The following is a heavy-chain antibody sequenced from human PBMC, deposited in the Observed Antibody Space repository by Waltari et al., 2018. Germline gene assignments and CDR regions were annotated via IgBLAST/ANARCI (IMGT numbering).Heavy chain of an antibody. CDR3: AAQNRWELQEHFDY. V-gene: IGHV4-30-2*01. Sequence: QLQLQESGSGLVKPSQTLSLTCAVSGGSISRGGYSWSWIRQPPGKGLEWIGYIYHSGSTYYNPSLKSRVTISVDRSKNQFSLKLSSVTAADTAVYYCAAQNRWELQEHFDYWGQGTLVTVSS. CDR2: IYHSGST. CDR1: GGSISRGGYS. D-gene: IGHD1-26*01. J-gene: IGHJ4*02.